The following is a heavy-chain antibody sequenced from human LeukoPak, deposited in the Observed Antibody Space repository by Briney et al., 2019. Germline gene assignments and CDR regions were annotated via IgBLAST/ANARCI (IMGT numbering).Heavy chain of an antibody. CDR1: GSTFSSYA. J-gene: IGHJ2*01. D-gene: IGHD3-10*01. Sequence: PGGSLRLSCAASGSTFSSYAMSWVRQAPGKGLEWVSAISGSGGSTYYADSVKGRFTISRDNSKNTLYLQMNSLRAEDTAVYYCAKDPIPLLWFGESFDLWGRGTLVTVSS. CDR3: AKDPIPLLWFGESFDL. CDR2: ISGSGGST. V-gene: IGHV3-23*01.